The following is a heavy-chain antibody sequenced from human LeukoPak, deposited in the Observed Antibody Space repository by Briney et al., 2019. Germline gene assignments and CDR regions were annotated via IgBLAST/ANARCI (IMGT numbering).Heavy chain of an antibody. Sequence: ASVKVSCKASGYTFSRYGISWVRRAPGHGLEWMGWISVYNGNVKYAQTLQGRVTMTTDTSTSTAYMELRSLTSDDTAVYYCARTVDSYNWRENWFDPWGQGTLVTVSS. D-gene: IGHD1-20*01. V-gene: IGHV1-18*01. CDR1: GYTFSRYG. CDR3: ARTVDSYNWRENWFDP. J-gene: IGHJ5*02. CDR2: ISVYNGNV.